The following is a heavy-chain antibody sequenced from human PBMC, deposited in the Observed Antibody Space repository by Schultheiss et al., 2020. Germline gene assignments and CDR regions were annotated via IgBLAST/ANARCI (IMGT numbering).Heavy chain of an antibody. CDR3: ARAWGYCSSTSCQPPFSRYCGMDV. Sequence: SQTLSLTCTVSGGSISSCGYYWSWIRQHPGKGLEWIGYIYHSGSTYYNPSLKSRVTISVDTSKNQFSLKLSSVTAADTAVYYCARAWGYCSSTSCQPPFSRYCGMDVWGQGTTVTVSS. D-gene: IGHD2-2*01. J-gene: IGHJ6*02. V-gene: IGHV4-31*03. CDR2: IYHSGST. CDR1: GGSISSCGYY.